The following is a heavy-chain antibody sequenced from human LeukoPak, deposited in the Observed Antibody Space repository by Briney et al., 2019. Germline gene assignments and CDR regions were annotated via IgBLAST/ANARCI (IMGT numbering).Heavy chain of an antibody. CDR1: GFTFSSYG. Sequence: PGGSLRLSCAASGFTFSSYGMHWVRQAPGKGLEWVAVISYDGSNKYYADSVKGRFTISRDNSKNTLYLQMNSLRAEDTAVYYCAKDNLVMYSGYLDYWGQGTLVTVSS. J-gene: IGHJ4*02. CDR2: ISYDGSNK. D-gene: IGHD1-26*01. CDR3: AKDNLVMYSGYLDY. V-gene: IGHV3-30*18.